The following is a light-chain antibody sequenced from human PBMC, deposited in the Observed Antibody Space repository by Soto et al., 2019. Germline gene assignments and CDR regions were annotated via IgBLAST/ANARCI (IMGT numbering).Light chain of an antibody. Sequence: IQLTQSPSSLSASVGDRVTVTCRASQSINIYLNWYQQKPGKAPTLLIYAASSLQSGVPSRFSGGGSRTDFTLTFSSLQPEDFASYYCQHSYRSPYTFGQGTKLEI. J-gene: IGKJ2*01. CDR3: QHSYRSPYT. CDR2: AAS. V-gene: IGKV1-39*01. CDR1: QSINIY.